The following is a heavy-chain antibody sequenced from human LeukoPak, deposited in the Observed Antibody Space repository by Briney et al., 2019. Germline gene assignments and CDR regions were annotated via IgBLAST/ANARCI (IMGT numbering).Heavy chain of an antibody. V-gene: IGHV3-74*01. CDR3: AREGYSYGSDWFDP. Sequence: GGSLRLSCAASGFTFDDYAMSWVRQAPGKGLVWVSRINSDGSSTSYADSVKGRFTISRDNAKNTLYLQMNSLRAEDTAVYYCAREGYSYGSDWFDPWGQGTLVTVSS. CDR2: INSDGSST. J-gene: IGHJ5*02. CDR1: GFTFDDYA. D-gene: IGHD5-18*01.